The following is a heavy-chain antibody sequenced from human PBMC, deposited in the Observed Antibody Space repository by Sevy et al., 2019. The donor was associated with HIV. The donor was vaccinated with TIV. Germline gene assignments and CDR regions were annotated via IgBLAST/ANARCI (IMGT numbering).Heavy chain of an antibody. CDR3: AREGCTRPHDY. D-gene: IGHD2-8*01. CDR1: GFAFYDYS. J-gene: IGHJ4*02. Sequence: GGSLRLSCAASGFAFYDYSMSLIRQAPGKGLEGVASLSFGCGKINYADSVKGRFTISRDNSKNSFYLQMDNLRVEDTALYYCAREGCTRPHDYWGQGTRVTVSS. V-gene: IGHV3-23*01. CDR2: LSFGCGKI.